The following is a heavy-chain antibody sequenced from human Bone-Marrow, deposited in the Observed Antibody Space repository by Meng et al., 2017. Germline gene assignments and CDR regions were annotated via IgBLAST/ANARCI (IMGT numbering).Heavy chain of an antibody. J-gene: IGHJ2*01. CDR1: GFTFSSYD. D-gene: IGHD4-17*01. Sequence: GESLKISCAASGFTFSSYDMHWVRQATGKGLEWVSAIGTAGDTYYPGSVKGRFTISRENAKNSLYLQMNSLRAVDTAVYYCARGGYGDSNWYFDLWGRGTLVTVSS. CDR2: IGTAGDT. CDR3: ARGGYGDSNWYFDL. V-gene: IGHV3-13*01.